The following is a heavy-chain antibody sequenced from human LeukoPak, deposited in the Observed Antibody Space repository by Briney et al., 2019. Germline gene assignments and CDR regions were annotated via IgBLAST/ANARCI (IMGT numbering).Heavy chain of an antibody. D-gene: IGHD2-2*02. V-gene: IGHV4-4*07. CDR2: IYTSGST. Sequence: SETLSLTCTVSGGSISSYYWSWIRQPAGKGLEWIGRIYTSGSTNYNPSLKSRVTMSVDTSKNQFSLKLSSVTAADTAVYYCARSSIVVVPAAIISYYYMDVWGKGTTVTVFS. CDR1: GGSISSYY. CDR3: ARSSIVVVPAAIISYYYMDV. J-gene: IGHJ6*03.